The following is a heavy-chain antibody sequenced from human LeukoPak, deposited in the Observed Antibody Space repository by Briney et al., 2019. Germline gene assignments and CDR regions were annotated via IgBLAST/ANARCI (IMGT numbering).Heavy chain of an antibody. CDR1: GGSFSGYY. J-gene: IGHJ4*02. V-gene: IGHV4-34*01. CDR2: INHSGST. Sequence: SETLSLTCAVYGGSFSGYYWSWIRQPPGKGLEWIGEINHSGSTNYSPSLKSRVTISLDTSKNQFSLKLNSVTAADTAVYYCARSDYSSSWSFDYWGQGTLVTVSS. CDR3: ARSDYSSSWSFDY. D-gene: IGHD6-13*01.